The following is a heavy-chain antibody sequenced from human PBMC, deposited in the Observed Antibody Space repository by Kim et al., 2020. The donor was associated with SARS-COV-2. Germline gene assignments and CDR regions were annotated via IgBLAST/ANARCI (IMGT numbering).Heavy chain of an antibody. CDR2: T. V-gene: IGHV1-18*01. D-gene: IGHD4-17*01. CDR3: ARGTTTAFDY. J-gene: IGHJ4*02. Sequence: TNYAQKLQGRVTMTTDTSTSTAYMELRSLRSDDTAVYYCARGTTTAFDYWGQGTLVTVSS.